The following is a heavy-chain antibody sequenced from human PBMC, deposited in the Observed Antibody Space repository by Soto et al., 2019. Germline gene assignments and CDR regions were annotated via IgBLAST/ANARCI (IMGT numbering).Heavy chain of an antibody. CDR1: GYTLADSA. D-gene: IGHD1-1*01. Sequence: SVKVACKASGYTLADSAMHLVRQAPGQRLEWMGWINAANGNAKYSQRFQGRLTISRDTSASTAVMELSGLRYEDTAVYYCARDNNWADYWGQGTLVTVSS. CDR2: INAANGNA. J-gene: IGHJ4*02. V-gene: IGHV1-3*01. CDR3: ARDNNWADY.